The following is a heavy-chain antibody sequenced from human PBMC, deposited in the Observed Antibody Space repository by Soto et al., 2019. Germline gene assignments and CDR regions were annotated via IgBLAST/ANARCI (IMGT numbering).Heavy chain of an antibody. Sequence: PSETLSLTCTVSGGSISSSSYYWGWIRQPPGKGLEWIGSIYYSGSTYYNPSLKSRVTISVDTSKNQFSLKLSSVTAADTAVYYCARHVRDCSGGSCYTESRSTPRDIDYWGQGTLVTVSS. CDR1: GGSISSSSYY. CDR2: IYYSGST. D-gene: IGHD2-15*01. V-gene: IGHV4-39*01. CDR3: ARHVRDCSGGSCYTESRSTPRDIDY. J-gene: IGHJ4*02.